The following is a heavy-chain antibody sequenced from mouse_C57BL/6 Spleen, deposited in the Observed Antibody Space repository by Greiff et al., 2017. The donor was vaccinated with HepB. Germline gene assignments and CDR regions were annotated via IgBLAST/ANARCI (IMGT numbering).Heavy chain of an antibody. D-gene: IGHD2-5*01. J-gene: IGHJ4*01. Sequence: EVQLQQSVAELVRPGASVKLSCTASGFNIKNTYMHWVKQRPEQGLEWIGRIDPANGNTKYAPKFQGKATITADTSSNTAYLQLSSLPSEDTAIYYCAFYSNYGFYAMDYWGQGTSVTVSS. V-gene: IGHV14-3*01. CDR3: AFYSNYGFYAMDY. CDR1: GFNIKNTY. CDR2: IDPANGNT.